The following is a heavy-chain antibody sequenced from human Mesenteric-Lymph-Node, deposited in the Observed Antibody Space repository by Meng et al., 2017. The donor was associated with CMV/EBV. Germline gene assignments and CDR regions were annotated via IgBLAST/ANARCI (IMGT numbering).Heavy chain of an antibody. CDR3: AKISSTSFGDY. V-gene: IGHV3-53*05. Sequence: GGSLRLSCAASGFTVSSNYMTWVRQAPGKGLEWVSVIYSGGSTYYADSVKGRFTISRDNAKSTLYLEMNSLRAEDTAVYYCAKISSTSFGDYWGKGTLVTVSS. CDR2: IYSGGST. J-gene: IGHJ4*02. CDR1: GFTVSSNY. D-gene: IGHD6-6*01.